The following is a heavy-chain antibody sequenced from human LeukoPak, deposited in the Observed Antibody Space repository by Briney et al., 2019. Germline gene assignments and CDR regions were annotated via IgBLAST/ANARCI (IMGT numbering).Heavy chain of an antibody. J-gene: IGHJ4*02. CDR3: ARDRGSGYYFNPLDY. Sequence: PGGSLRLSCAASGFTFSSYAVHWVRQAPGKGLEWVAVISCDGSDKYYADSVKGRFTISRDNSKNTLYLQMNSLRAEDTAVYYCARDRGSGYYFNPLDYWGQGTLVTISS. V-gene: IGHV3-30*04. CDR2: ISCDGSDK. CDR1: GFTFSSYA. D-gene: IGHD3-22*01.